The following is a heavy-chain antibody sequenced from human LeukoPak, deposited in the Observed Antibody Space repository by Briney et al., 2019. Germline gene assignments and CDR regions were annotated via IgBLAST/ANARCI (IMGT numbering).Heavy chain of an antibody. CDR1: GFTFSNAW. Sequence: GGSLRLSCAASGFTFSNAWMNWVRQAPGKGLEWVSFISSGSNYIYYADSVKGRFTISRDNAKNSLYLQMNSLRAEDTAVYYRARETTSYNLDYWGQGTLVTVSS. D-gene: IGHD1-1*01. CDR2: ISSGSNYI. CDR3: ARETTSYNLDY. J-gene: IGHJ4*02. V-gene: IGHV3-21*01.